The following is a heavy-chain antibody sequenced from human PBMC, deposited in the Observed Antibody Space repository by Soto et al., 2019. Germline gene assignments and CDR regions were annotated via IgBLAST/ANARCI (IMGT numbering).Heavy chain of an antibody. D-gene: IGHD5-12*01. V-gene: IGHV4-34*01. J-gene: IGHJ5*02. Sequence: QVHLQQWGAGLLKPSETLSLTCAVYGESFIGYYWTWIRQSPGKGLEWMGEINHGGSTNSNPSLKSRVTKSIDTSKNQFSLKLTSVTAADTSVYYCARTDIVTTNWFDPWGQGTLVTVSS. CDR3: ARTDIVTTNWFDP. CDR1: GESFIGYY. CDR2: INHGGST.